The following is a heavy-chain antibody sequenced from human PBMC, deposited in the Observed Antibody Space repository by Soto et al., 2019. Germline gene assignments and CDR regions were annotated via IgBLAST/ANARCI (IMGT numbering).Heavy chain of an antibody. Sequence: QVQLVQSGAEVKKPGASGKVSCKASGYTFTSYAMHWVRQAPGQRLEWMGWINAGNGNTKYSQKFQGRVTITRDTPASTAYMELSSLRSEDTAVYYCARDKVDIVATIPFYYWGQGTLVTVSS. D-gene: IGHD5-12*01. CDR2: INAGNGNT. CDR1: GYTFTSYA. V-gene: IGHV1-3*01. J-gene: IGHJ4*02. CDR3: ARDKVDIVATIPFYY.